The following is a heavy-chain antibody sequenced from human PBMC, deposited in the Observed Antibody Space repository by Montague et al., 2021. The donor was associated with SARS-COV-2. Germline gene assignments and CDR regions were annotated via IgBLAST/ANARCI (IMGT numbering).Heavy chain of an antibody. CDR2: ISYDGSNK. CDR1: GFTFSSYA. D-gene: IGHD2-15*01. Sequence: SLRLSCAASGFTFSSYAMHWVRQAPGKGLEWVAVISYDGSNKYYADSVKGRFTISRDNSKNTLYLQMNSLRAEGTAVYYCARDLVVVAATPIDYWGQGTLVTVSS. V-gene: IGHV3-30-3*01. J-gene: IGHJ4*02. CDR3: ARDLVVVAATPIDY.